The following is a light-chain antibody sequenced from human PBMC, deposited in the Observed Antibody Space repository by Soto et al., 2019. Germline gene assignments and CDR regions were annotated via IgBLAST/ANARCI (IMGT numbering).Light chain of an antibody. CDR2: GAS. CDR3: QEYNNWPPMT. J-gene: IGKJ4*01. V-gene: IGKV3-15*01. CDR1: QSVAGN. Sequence: EIVMTQSPATLSVSPGERATLSCRASQSVAGNLAWYQQKPGQAPRLLIYGASTRATGIPARFSGSGSGTEFTLTISSLQSEDVAVYYCQEYNNWPPMTFGGGTKVEIK.